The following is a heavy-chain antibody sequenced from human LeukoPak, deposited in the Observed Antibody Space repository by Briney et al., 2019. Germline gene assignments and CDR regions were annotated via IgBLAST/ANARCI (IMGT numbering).Heavy chain of an antibody. CDR1: GGSISSSSYY. V-gene: IGHV4-39*01. J-gene: IGHJ4*02. D-gene: IGHD6-13*01. Sequence: PSETLSLTCTVSGGSISSSSYYWGWIRQPPGKGLEWIGSIYYSGSTYYNPSLKSRVTISVDTSKNQFSLKLSSVTAADTAVYYCARLPQLAAAIYYFDYWGQGTPVTVSS. CDR3: ARLPQLAAAIYYFDY. CDR2: IYYSGST.